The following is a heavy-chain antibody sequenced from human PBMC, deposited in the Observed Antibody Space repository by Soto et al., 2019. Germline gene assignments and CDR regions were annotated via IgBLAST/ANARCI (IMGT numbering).Heavy chain of an antibody. D-gene: IGHD3-9*01. CDR3: ARSFNDWTTYFDY. V-gene: IGHV3-53*01. CDR2: LYTGGSA. Sequence: GGSLRLSCAASGFSVTDHYMTWVRQAPGKGLEWVSVLYTGGSAYYGDSVKGRFTISRDSSTNTPYLQMNSLKVGDTAFYFCARSFNDWTTYFDYWSEGTLVTVPQ. CDR1: GFSVTDHY. J-gene: IGHJ4*02.